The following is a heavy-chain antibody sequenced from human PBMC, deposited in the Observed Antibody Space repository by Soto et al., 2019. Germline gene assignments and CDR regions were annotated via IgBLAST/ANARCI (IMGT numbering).Heavy chain of an antibody. Sequence: SETLSLTCTVSGGSVSSGSYYWSWIRQPPGKGLEWIGYIYYSGSTNYNPSLKSRVTISVDTSKNQFSLKLSSVTAADTAVYYCAKQTPSLHFAYWGQGTLVTVSS. CDR1: GGSVSSGSYY. J-gene: IGHJ4*02. V-gene: IGHV4-61*01. CDR3: AKQTPSLHFAY. CDR2: IYYSGST.